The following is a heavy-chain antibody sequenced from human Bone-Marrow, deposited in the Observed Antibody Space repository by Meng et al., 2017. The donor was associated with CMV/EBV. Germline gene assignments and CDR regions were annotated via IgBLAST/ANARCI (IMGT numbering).Heavy chain of an antibody. Sequence: GESLKISCAASGFTFSSYWMHWVRQAPGEGLVWVSRINSDGSSTSYADSVKGRFTISRDNAKNTLYLQMNSLRAEDTAVYYCARGELWFDYWVQGTLVTVSS. CDR1: GFTFSSYW. CDR3: ARGELWFDY. J-gene: IGHJ4*02. CDR2: INSDGSST. D-gene: IGHD1-26*01. V-gene: IGHV3-74*01.